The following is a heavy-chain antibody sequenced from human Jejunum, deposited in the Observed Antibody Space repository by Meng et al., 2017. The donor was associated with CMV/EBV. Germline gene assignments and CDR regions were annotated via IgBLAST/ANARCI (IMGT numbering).Heavy chain of an antibody. CDR2: IYPGDSDT. CDR1: YS. J-gene: IGHJ5*02. V-gene: IGHV5-51*07. CDR3: ARRYCAGSTCYNSIDP. D-gene: IGHD2-2*02. Sequence: YSIVGVHKVPGKGLEWVGIIYPGDSDTRYSPAFQGQDTMSADKSISTAYLQWSSLKASDTAIDYCARRYCAGSTCYNSIDPWGQGTLVTVSS.